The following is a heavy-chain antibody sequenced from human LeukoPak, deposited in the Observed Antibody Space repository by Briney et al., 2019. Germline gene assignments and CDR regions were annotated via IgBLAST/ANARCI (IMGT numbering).Heavy chain of an antibody. V-gene: IGHV3-23*01. CDR1: GFTFSSSA. J-gene: IGHJ4*02. D-gene: IGHD2-21*02. CDR2: ISNNGGYT. Sequence: GGSLRLSCAASGFTFSSSAMSWVRQAPGKGLEWVSAISNNGGYTYYADSVQGRFTISRDNSKSTLCLQMNSLRAEDTAVYYCAKDCGGDCYSDPIDYWGQGTLVTVSS. CDR3: AKDCGGDCYSDPIDY.